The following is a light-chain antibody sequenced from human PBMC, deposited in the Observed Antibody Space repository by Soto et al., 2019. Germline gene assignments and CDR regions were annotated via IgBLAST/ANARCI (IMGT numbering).Light chain of an antibody. V-gene: IGKV3-11*01. CDR1: QSVSSS. Sequence: EIVLKQSPGTLSLSTGERATLSCRASQSVSSSSLAWYQQKPGQAPRLLIYDASNRATGIPARFSGSGSGTDFTLTISSLEPEDFAVYYCQQRSNWPLTFGGGTKVDI. CDR2: DAS. CDR3: QQRSNWPLT. J-gene: IGKJ4*01.